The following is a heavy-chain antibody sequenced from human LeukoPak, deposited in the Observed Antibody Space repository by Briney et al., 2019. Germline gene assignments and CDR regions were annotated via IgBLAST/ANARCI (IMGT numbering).Heavy chain of an antibody. CDR2: ISYDGSNK. V-gene: IGHV3-30-3*01. J-gene: IGHJ6*02. CDR1: GFTFSSYA. CDR3: ASPVATTPIDFYYYYYGMDV. D-gene: IGHD5-12*01. Sequence: PGGSLRLSCAASGFTFSSYAMHWVRQAPGKGLEWVAVISYDGSNKYYADSVKGRFTISRDNSKNTLYLQMNSLRAEDTAVYYCASPVATTPIDFYYYYYGMDVWGQGTTVTVSS.